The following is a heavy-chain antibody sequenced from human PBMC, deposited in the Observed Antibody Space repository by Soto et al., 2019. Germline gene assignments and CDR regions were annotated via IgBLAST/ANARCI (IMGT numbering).Heavy chain of an antibody. J-gene: IGHJ3*02. Sequence: ASVKVSCKASGYTFTGYYIHWVRQAPGQGLEWMGWINPNSGGTDYSQKFQGWVTMTRDTSISTAYMELSRLRSDDTAVYYFATTRRYYYDTSGPDAFDIWGQGTMVTVSS. V-gene: IGHV1-2*04. CDR1: GYTFTGYY. CDR3: ATTRRYYYDTSGPDAFDI. CDR2: INPNSGGT. D-gene: IGHD3-22*01.